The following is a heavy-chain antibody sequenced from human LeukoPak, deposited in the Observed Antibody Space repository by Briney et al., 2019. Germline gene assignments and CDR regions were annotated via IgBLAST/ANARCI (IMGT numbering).Heavy chain of an antibody. Sequence: GESLKISCKVSGYSFTSYCIAWVRQMPGKGLEWMGIVYPGDSGPTYSPSFQGQVTISVDKSINTAYLQWSSLQASDTAMYYCSMSGDRVPLQDDVFDVWGQGTMVTVST. CDR2: VYPGDSGP. CDR3: SMSGDRVPLQDDVFDV. J-gene: IGHJ3*01. V-gene: IGHV5-51*01. CDR1: GYSFTSYC. D-gene: IGHD1-26*01.